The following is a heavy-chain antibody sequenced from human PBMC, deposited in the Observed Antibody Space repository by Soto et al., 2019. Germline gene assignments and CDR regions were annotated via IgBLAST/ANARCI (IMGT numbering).Heavy chain of an antibody. CDR1: GFTFNIYA. D-gene: IGHD3-22*01. CDR2: ISRYGDIT. V-gene: IGHV3-23*01. J-gene: IGHJ4*02. Sequence: EVQLLESGGDLIHPGGSLRLSCAASGFTFNIYAMTWVRQAPGKGLEWVSAISRYGDITYYADSVEGRFSMSRDNSKNTLYLQMNSLRAEDTAVYYCAKDRYLDHDSRGYLFDNWGQGTLVTVSS. CDR3: AKDRYLDHDSRGYLFDN.